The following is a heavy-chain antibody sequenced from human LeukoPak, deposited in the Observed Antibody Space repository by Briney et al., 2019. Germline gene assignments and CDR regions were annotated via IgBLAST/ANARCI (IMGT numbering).Heavy chain of an antibody. D-gene: IGHD3-3*01. CDR1: GFTFSSYA. CDR2: ISGSGGST. CDR3: AKDDDYDFWSGYLDY. Sequence: GGSLRLSCEVSGFTFSSYAMSWVRQAPGKGLEWVSAISGSGGSTYYADSVKGRFTISRDNSKNTLYLQMNSLRAEDTAVYYCAKDDDYDFWSGYLDYWGQGTLVTVSS. J-gene: IGHJ4*02. V-gene: IGHV3-23*01.